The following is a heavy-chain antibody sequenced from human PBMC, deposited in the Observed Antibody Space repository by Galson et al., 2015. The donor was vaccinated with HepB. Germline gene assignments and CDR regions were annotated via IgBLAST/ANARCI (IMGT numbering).Heavy chain of an antibody. J-gene: IGHJ4*02. CDR3: AKGDSPLLDPFDY. Sequence: SLRLSCAASGFTFSSYAMSWVRQAPGKGLEWVSAISGSGGNTYYADSVKGRFTISRDNSTNTLYLQMNSLRAEDTAVYYCAKGDSPLLDPFDYWGQGTLVTVSS. CDR1: GFTFSSYA. V-gene: IGHV3-23*01. D-gene: IGHD1-26*01. CDR2: ISGSGGNT.